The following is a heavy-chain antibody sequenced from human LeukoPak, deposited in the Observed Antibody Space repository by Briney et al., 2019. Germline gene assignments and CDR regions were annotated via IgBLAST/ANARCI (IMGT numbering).Heavy chain of an antibody. CDR1: GGSISSGDYY. V-gene: IGHV4-31*03. Sequence: SHTLSLTCTVSGGSISSGDYYWSWVRQHPGKGLEGIGYIYYSGSTYYNPSHRTRVTISVNTSKNQFSLRLSSVTAADTAVYYCSRVGAINNWFDPWGQGTLVTVSS. CDR2: IYYSGST. J-gene: IGHJ5*02. CDR3: SRVGAINNWFDP.